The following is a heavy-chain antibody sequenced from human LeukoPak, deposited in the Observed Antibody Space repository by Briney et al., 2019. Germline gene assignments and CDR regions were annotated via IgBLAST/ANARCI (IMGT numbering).Heavy chain of an antibody. J-gene: IGHJ5*02. V-gene: IGHV4-39*07. CDR2: IYYSGDT. D-gene: IGHD3-10*01. CDR3: VRGPYGSGISNWFDP. Sequence: SETLSLTCTVSGGSISSSSYYWGWIRQPPGKGLEWIGSIYYSGDTNYNPSLQSRVTVSVDTSKNQFSLKLTSVTAADTAVYYCVRGPYGSGISNWFDPWGQGTLVIVSS. CDR1: GGSISSSSYY.